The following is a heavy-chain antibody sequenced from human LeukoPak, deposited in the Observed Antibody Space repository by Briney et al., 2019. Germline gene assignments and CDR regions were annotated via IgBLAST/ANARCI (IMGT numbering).Heavy chain of an antibody. CDR2: ISSSSSTI. Sequence: QSGGSLRLSCAASGFTFSSYSMNWVRQAPGKGLEWVSYISSSSSTIYYADSVKGRFTISRDNAKNSLYLQMNSLRAEDTAVYYCARATVHYYDFWSGHMDVWGKGTTVTVSS. J-gene: IGHJ6*03. D-gene: IGHD3-3*01. V-gene: IGHV3-48*01. CDR1: GFTFSSYS. CDR3: ARATVHYYDFWSGHMDV.